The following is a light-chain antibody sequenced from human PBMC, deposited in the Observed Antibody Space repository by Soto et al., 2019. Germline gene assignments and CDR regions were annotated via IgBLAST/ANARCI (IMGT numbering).Light chain of an antibody. Sequence: DIVMTQTPLSSPVTLGQPASISCRSSQSLVHRDGNTYLSWLQQRPGQPPRLLIYNISDRFSGVPDRFSGSGAGTDFTLTISRVEVEDVGVYYCMQATPSPWTFGQGTKVEIK. CDR3: MQATPSPWT. J-gene: IGKJ1*01. V-gene: IGKV2-24*01. CDR2: NIS. CDR1: QSLVHRDGNTY.